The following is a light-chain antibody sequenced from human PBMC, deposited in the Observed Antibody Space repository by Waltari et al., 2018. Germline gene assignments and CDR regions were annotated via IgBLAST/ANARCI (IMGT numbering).Light chain of an antibody. CDR2: DNN. CDR3: ATWDSSLNIWV. CDR1: SPNIGNNY. V-gene: IGLV1-51*01. Sequence: QSVLTQPPSVSAAPEEKVSISCSGSSPNIGNNYVSWYPHLPGTAPKLLIYDNNKRLSGIPDRFSGSRSGTSATLGITGLQTGDEADYFCATWDSSLNIWVFGGGTKLTVL. J-gene: IGLJ3*02.